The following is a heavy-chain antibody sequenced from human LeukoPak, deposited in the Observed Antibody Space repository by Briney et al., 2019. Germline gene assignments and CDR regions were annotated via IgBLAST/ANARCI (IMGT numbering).Heavy chain of an antibody. CDR3: ARTYGSGSSYYYYYYYMDV. D-gene: IGHD3-10*01. CDR1: GYTFTSYD. Sequence: ASVKVSCKASGYTFTSYDINWVRQATGQGLEWMGWMNPNSGNTGYAQKFQGRVTMTRNTSISTVYMELSSLRSEDTAVYYCARTYGSGSSYYYYYYYMDVWGKGTTVTISS. V-gene: IGHV1-8*01. J-gene: IGHJ6*03. CDR2: MNPNSGNT.